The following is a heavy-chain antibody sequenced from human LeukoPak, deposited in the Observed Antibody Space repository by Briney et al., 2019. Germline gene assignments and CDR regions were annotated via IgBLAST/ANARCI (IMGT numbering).Heavy chain of an antibody. V-gene: IGHV5-51*01. CDR1: GYSFTSYW. Sequence: GESLKISCKGSGYSFTSYWIGWVRQMPGKGLEWMGIIYPGDSDTRYSPSFQGQVTISADKSISTAYLQWSSLKASDTAMYYCARCGIVVDYSMPFDYWGQGTLVTVSS. CDR3: ARCGIVVDYSMPFDY. J-gene: IGHJ4*02. CDR2: IYPGDSDT. D-gene: IGHD2-15*01.